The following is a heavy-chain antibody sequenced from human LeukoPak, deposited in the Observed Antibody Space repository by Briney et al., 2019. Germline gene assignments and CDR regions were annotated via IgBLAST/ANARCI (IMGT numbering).Heavy chain of an antibody. Sequence: PSETLSLTCTVSGGSISSSSYYWGWIRQPPGKGLEWIGSIYYSGSTYYNPSLKSRVTISVDTSKNQFSLKLSSVTAADTAVYYCASLMCTSCYREADYYFDYWGQGTLVTVSS. CDR3: ASLMCTSCYREADYYFDY. CDR1: GGSISSSSYY. CDR2: IYYSGST. D-gene: IGHD2-2*02. J-gene: IGHJ4*02. V-gene: IGHV4-39*07.